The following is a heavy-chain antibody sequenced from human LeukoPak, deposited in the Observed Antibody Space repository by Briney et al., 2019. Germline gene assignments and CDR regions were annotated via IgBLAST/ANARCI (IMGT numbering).Heavy chain of an antibody. J-gene: IGHJ3*02. CDR3: AACYDTNAFDI. CDR1: GFTFTPHA. D-gene: IGHD3-3*01. V-gene: IGHV3-30-3*02. CDR2: ISYDGSNK. Sequence: GGSLRLSCAASGFTFTPHAMHWVRQAPGKGLEWVAVISYDGSNKYYADSVKGRFTISRDNSKNTLYLQMNGLRAEDTAVYYCAACYDTNAFDIWGQGTMVTVSS.